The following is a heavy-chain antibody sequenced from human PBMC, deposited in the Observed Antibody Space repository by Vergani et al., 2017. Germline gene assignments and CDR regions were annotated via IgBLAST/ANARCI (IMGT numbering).Heavy chain of an antibody. CDR1: GSSINTGAYY. Sequence: QVQPQESGPRLVRPSQTLSLIFTVSGSSINTGAYYWSWIRQPAGKGLEWIGRVYTSGMTIYNPSLKSRFTILVDRCKSQLSLKLTSVTAGDTAVYFCARELSYYYGSGSNDYNPYYYEGMDVWGPGTTVTVSS. CDR3: ARELSYYYGSGSNDYNPYYYEGMDV. CDR2: VYTSGMT. D-gene: IGHD3-10*01. J-gene: IGHJ6*02. V-gene: IGHV4-61*02.